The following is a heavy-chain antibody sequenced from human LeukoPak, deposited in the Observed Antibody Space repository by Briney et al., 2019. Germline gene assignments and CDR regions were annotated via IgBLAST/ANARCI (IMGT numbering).Heavy chain of an antibody. Sequence: GGSLRLSCAASGFTFSSYAMSWVRQAPGKGLEWVSAISGSGGSTYYADSVKGRFTISRDNSKNTLYLQMNSLRAEDTAVYYCAKGPVVRAVVTTGFDYWGQGTLVTVSS. J-gene: IGHJ4*02. D-gene: IGHD3-22*01. V-gene: IGHV3-23*01. CDR1: GFTFSSYA. CDR3: AKGPVVRAVVTTGFDY. CDR2: ISGSGGST.